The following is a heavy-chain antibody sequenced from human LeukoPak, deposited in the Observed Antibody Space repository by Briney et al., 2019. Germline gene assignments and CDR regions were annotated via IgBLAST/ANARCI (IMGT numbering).Heavy chain of an antibody. D-gene: IGHD4-23*01. V-gene: IGHV3-48*03. J-gene: IGHJ4*02. CDR1: GFTFSSYE. Sequence: GGSLRLSCAAPGFTFSSYEMNWVRQAPGKGLEWVSHISSSGSTIYYTDSVKGRFTISRDNSKNLLYLQMNSLRAEDTAIYYCARTVARIGYWGQGTLVTVSS. CDR3: ARTVARIGY. CDR2: ISSSGSTI.